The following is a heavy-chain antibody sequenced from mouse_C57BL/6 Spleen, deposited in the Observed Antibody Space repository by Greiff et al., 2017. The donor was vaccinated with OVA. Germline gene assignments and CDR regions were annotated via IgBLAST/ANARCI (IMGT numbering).Heavy chain of an antibody. J-gene: IGHJ1*03. CDR2: ISTSNGGT. CDR3: ARSFGYWYFDV. Sequence: QVQLQQPGTELVKPGASVKLSCKASGYTFTSYWMHWVKQRPGQGLEWIGNISTSNGGTNYNAKYTSKATLTVDKSSSTAYMQLSSLTSEDSAVYYCARSFGYWYFDVWGTGTTVTVSS. V-gene: IGHV1-53*01. CDR1: GYTFTSYW.